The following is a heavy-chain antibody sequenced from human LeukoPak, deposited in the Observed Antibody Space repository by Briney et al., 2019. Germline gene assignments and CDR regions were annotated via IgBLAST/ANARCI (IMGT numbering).Heavy chain of an antibody. CDR1: GGSISSSSYY. V-gene: IGHV4-39*01. Sequence: SETLSLTSTVSGGSISSSSYYWGWIRQPPGKGLEWIGSIYCSGSAYYNPSLKSRVTISVDTSKNQFSLKLSSVTAADTAVNYCARRRGVNQMLFDPWGQGTLVTVSS. CDR3: ARRRGVNQMLFDP. CDR2: IYCSGSA. D-gene: IGHD3-10*01. J-gene: IGHJ5*02.